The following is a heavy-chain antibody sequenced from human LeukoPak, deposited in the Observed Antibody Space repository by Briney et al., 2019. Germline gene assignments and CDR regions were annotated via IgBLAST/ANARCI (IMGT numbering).Heavy chain of an antibody. CDR2: ISWNSGSI. CDR1: GLTFSSHW. V-gene: IGHV3-9*01. D-gene: IGHD6-13*01. J-gene: IGHJ6*02. CDR3: ARSGWFDYYYYYGMDV. Sequence: GGSLRLSCAASGLTFSSHWMHWVRQAPGKGLEWVSGISWNSGSIGYADSVKGRFTISRDNAKNSLYLQMNSLRAEDTALYYCARSGWFDYYYYYGMDVWGQGTTVTVSS.